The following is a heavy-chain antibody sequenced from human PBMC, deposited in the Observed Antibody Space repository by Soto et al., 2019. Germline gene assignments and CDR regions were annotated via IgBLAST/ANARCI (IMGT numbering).Heavy chain of an antibody. J-gene: IGHJ6*02. CDR1: GYSFTSYW. D-gene: IGHD2-2*01. CDR3: ARHEPAPMLYYYYYGMDV. CDR2: IYPGDSDT. Sequence: GESLKISCKGSGYSFTSYWIGWVRQMPGKGLEWMGIIYPGDSDTRYSPSFQGQVTISANKSISTAYLQWSSLKASDTAMYYCARHEPAPMLYYYYYGMDVWGQGTTVTVSS. V-gene: IGHV5-51*01.